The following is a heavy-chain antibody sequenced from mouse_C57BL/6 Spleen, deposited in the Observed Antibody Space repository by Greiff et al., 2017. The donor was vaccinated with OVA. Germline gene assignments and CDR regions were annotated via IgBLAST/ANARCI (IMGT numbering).Heavy chain of an antibody. CDR2: ISYDGSN. CDR3: ARKADCYWPAFDY. CDR1: GYSITSGDF. D-gene: IGHD1-1*01. J-gene: IGHJ2*01. Sequence: VQLKESGPGLVKPSQSLSLTCSVTGYSITSGDFWNGIRQPPGNKLEWMGYISYDGSNNYNPSLKNRISITRDTSKNQFFLKLNSVTTEDTATYYCARKADCYWPAFDYWGQGTTLTVSS. V-gene: IGHV3-6*01.